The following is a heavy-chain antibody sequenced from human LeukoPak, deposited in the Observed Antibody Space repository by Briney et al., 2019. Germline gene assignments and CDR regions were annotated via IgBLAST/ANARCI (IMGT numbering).Heavy chain of an antibody. CDR2: ISSSSSTI. CDR1: GFTFSSYS. Sequence: GGSLRLSCAASGFTFSSYSMNWVRQAPGKGLEWVSYISSSSSTIYYADSVKGRFTISRDNAKNSLYLQMNSLRAEDTAVYYCARDLLSGGNGVSSPNIVADAFDIWGQGTMVTVSS. V-gene: IGHV3-48*01. J-gene: IGHJ3*02. D-gene: IGHD2-15*01. CDR3: ARDLLSGGNGVSSPNIVADAFDI.